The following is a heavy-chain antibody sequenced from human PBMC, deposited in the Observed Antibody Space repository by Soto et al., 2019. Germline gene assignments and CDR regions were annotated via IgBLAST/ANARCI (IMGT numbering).Heavy chain of an antibody. CDR2: MNPGSGDT. CDR1: GCTFTNND. D-gene: IGHD5-18*01. Sequence: ASVKVSCKASGCTFTNNDVSWVRQATGQGLEWMGWMNPGSGDTGYAQKFQGRVTMTRDISIATAYMELNSLTSEDTAIYYCARMESFGSLNWFDPWGQGTLVTVSS. CDR3: ARMESFGSLNWFDP. V-gene: IGHV1-8*02. J-gene: IGHJ5*02.